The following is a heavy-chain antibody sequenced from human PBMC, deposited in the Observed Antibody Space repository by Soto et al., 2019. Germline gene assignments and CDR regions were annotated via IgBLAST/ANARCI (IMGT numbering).Heavy chain of an antibody. CDR3: AKSSSRAHYYAMDV. Sequence: PGGSLRLSCAASGFTFSSYAMNWVRQAPGKGLEWVAGVSASGGGTSYADSVKGRFTISRDNSKDTLYLQMNSLRAEDTAVYYRAKSSSRAHYYAMDVWGQGTTVTVSS. J-gene: IGHJ6*02. CDR1: GFTFSSYA. CDR2: VSASGGGT. V-gene: IGHV3-23*01. D-gene: IGHD2-2*01.